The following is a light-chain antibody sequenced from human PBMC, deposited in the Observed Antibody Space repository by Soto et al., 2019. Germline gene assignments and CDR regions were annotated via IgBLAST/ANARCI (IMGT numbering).Light chain of an antibody. V-gene: IGKV3-11*01. CDR3: KQRRYWPVT. CDR1: QSVSSY. J-gene: IGKJ1*01. CDR2: DPS. Sequence: EIVLTQSPALLSMSPGERATLSCRASQSVSSYFAWYQQKPGQAPRLLIYDPSNRATGVPARFSGSGSGTDFTLTIICLEPEDFAVSYCKQRRYWPVTFGQGTNVEIK.